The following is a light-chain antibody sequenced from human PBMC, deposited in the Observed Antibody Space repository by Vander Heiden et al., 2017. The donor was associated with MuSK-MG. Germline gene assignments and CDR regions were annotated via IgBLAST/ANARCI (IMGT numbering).Light chain of an antibody. V-gene: IGKV1-5*03. Sequence: DIQMTQSPPTLSAPVGDRVTITCRASQSISYWLAWYQQKPENPQQLLYYEASSLERGVPSRCSSSGSRTEITLTISRLQPDDFATYCCQQYNNVWMFGQGTKVEIK. CDR1: QSISYW. CDR2: EAS. CDR3: QQYNNVWM. J-gene: IGKJ1*01.